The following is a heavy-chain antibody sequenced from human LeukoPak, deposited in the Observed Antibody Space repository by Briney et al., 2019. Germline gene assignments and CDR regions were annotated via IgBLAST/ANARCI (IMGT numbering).Heavy chain of an antibody. CDR2: IYYSGST. J-gene: IGHJ4*02. Sequence: SETLSLTCTVSGGSISSYYWSWIRQPAGKGLEWIGSIYYSGSTYYNPSLKSRVTISVDTSKNQFSLKLSSVTAADTAVYYCARRARTYYSDYWGQGTLVTVSS. D-gene: IGHD3/OR15-3a*01. V-gene: IGHV4-59*05. CDR3: ARRARTYYSDY. CDR1: GGSISSYY.